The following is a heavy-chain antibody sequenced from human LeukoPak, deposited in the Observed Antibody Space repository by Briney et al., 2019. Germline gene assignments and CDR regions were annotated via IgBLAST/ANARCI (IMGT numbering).Heavy chain of an antibody. D-gene: IGHD6-13*01. CDR3: ARGASSSP. CDR1: GFTFSTFW. CDR2: IKQDGSER. Sequence: GGSLRLSCEASGFTFSTFWMTWVRQVPGKGLEWVANIKQDGSERNYVDSVKGRFTISRDNAKNSLYLQMNSLRAEDTAVYYCARGASSSPWGRGTLVTVSS. J-gene: IGHJ5*02. V-gene: IGHV3-7*03.